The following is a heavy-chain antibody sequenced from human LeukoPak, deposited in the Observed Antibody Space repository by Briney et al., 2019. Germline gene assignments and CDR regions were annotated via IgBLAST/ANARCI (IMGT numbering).Heavy chain of an antibody. J-gene: IGHJ5*02. CDR2: IYHSGST. Sequence: SETLSLTCTVSGYSFSSGYYWGWIRQPPGKGLEWIGSIYHSGSTYYNPSLKSRVTISVDTSKNQFSLKLSSVTAADTAVYYCARGYYDSSGYDGSSWFDPWGQGTLVTVSS. V-gene: IGHV4-38-2*02. CDR1: GYSFSSGYY. CDR3: ARGYYDSSGYDGSSWFDP. D-gene: IGHD3-22*01.